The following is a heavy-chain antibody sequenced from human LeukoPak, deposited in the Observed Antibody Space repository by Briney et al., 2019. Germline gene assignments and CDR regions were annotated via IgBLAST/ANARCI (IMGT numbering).Heavy chain of an antibody. J-gene: IGHJ6*04. V-gene: IGHV3-30*18. CDR3: AKDRGYCSSTSCHDPGYGMDV. CDR1: GFTFSSYG. CDR2: ISYDGSNE. D-gene: IGHD2-2*01. Sequence: GRSLRLSCAASGFTFSSYGMHWVRQAPGKGLEWVAVISYDGSNEYYADSVKGRFTISRDNSKNTLYLQMNGLRAEDTAVYYCAKDRGYCSSTSCHDPGYGMDVWGKGTTVTVSS.